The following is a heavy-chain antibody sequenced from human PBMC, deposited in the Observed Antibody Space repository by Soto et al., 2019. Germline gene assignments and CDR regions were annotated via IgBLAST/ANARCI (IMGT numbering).Heavy chain of an antibody. CDR1: GYTFTSYG. CDR2: ISAYDGNT. J-gene: IGHJ6*03. Sequence: ASVKVSCKASGYTFTSYGISWVRQAPGQGLEWMGRISAYDGNTNYAQKFQGRVTMTRDTSTSTVYMELSSLRSEDTAVYYCARVVPDYGDYYYYMDVWGKGTTVTVSS. D-gene: IGHD4-17*01. CDR3: ARVVPDYGDYYYYMDV. V-gene: IGHV1-18*01.